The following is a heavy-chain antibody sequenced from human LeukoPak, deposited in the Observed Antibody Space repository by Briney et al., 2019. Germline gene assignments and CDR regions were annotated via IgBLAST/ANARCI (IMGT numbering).Heavy chain of an antibody. CDR2: INPKSGGT. V-gene: IGHV1-2*06. D-gene: IGHD6-25*01. J-gene: IGHJ4*02. CDR3: ARDPRITATARLDY. Sequence: ASRKVSCKASGYTFTNYYIHWVRQAPGQGLEWMGRINPKSGGTNSAQNFQGRVTMTRDTSNSTAYMELTSLRSDDTAIYYCARDPRITATARLDYWGQGTLITVSS. CDR1: GYTFTNYY.